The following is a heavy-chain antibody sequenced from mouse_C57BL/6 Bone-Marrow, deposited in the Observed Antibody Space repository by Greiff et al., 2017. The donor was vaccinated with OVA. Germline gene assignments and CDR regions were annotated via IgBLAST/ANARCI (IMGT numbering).Heavy chain of an antibody. Sequence: QVQLQQPGAELVKPGASVKVSCKASGYTFTSYWMHWVKQRPGRGLEWIGRIDPNSGGTKYNEKFKSKATLTVDKPSSTAYMQLSSLTSEDSAVYYCARGEGVYYYGFFAYWGQGTLVTVSA. CDR1: GYTFTSYW. D-gene: IGHD1-1*01. J-gene: IGHJ3*01. CDR3: ARGEGVYYYGFFAY. CDR2: IDPNSGGT. V-gene: IGHV1-72*01.